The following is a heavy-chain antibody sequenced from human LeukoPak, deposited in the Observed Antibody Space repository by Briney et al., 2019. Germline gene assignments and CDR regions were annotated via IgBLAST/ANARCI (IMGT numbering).Heavy chain of an antibody. D-gene: IGHD2-21*01. CDR2: ISPYNGNT. CDR1: DNTFTNYG. J-gene: IGHJ5*02. Sequence: ASVKVSCKGSDNTFTNYGINWVRQAPGQGLEWMGWISPYNGNTKYAQKLQGRVTMTTDTSTSTAYMELRSLRSDDTAVYYCARGGEYCGGDCFDPWAREPWSPSPQ. CDR3: ARGGEYCGGDCFDP. V-gene: IGHV1-18*01.